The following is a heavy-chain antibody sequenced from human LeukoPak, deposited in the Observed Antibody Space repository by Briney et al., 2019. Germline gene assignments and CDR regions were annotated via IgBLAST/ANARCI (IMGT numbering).Heavy chain of an antibody. V-gene: IGHV4-38-2*02. D-gene: IGHD6-25*01. CDR2: IYHSGST. Sequence: SETLSLTCTVSGDSISTYYWSWIRQLPGKGLEWIGSIYHSGSTYYNPSLKSRVTISVDTSKNQFSLKLSSVTAADTAVYYCASFRKRYYFDYWGQGTLVTVSS. J-gene: IGHJ4*02. CDR1: GDSISTYY. CDR3: ASFRKRYYFDY.